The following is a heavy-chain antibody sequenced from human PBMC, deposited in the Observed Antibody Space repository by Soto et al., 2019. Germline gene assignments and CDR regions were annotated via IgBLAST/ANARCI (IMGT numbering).Heavy chain of an antibody. CDR3: ARVRYSYGYYFDY. Sequence: TLSLTCTVSGGSISSGGYYWSWIRQHPGKGLEWIGYIYYSGSTYYNPSLKSRVTISVDTSKNQFSLKLSSVTAADTAVYYCARVRYSYGYYFDYWGQGTLVTVSS. CDR2: IYYSGST. CDR1: GGSISSGGYY. D-gene: IGHD5-18*01. J-gene: IGHJ4*02. V-gene: IGHV4-31*03.